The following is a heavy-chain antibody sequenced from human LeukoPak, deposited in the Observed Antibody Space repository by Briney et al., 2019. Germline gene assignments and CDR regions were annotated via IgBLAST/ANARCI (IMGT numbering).Heavy chain of an antibody. D-gene: IGHD3-16*01. CDR3: PCKFWGLPPPA. CDR2: IRSEANNYAT. Sequence: PGGSLRLSCAASGFTFSGAAMYWVRQASGKGLEWVGRIRSEANNYATSYTASVKGRFTISRDDSKNTAYLQMNSLVTEDTAVYYCPCKFWGLPPPAWSQGTLVTVSS. V-gene: IGHV3-73*01. CDR1: GFTFSGAA. J-gene: IGHJ5*02.